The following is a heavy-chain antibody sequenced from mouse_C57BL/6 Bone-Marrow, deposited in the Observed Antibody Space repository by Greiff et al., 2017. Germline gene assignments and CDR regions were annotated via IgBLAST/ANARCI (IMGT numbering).Heavy chain of an antibody. Sequence: VQLQQSGAELVRPGTSVKVSCKASGFAFTNYLIEWVKQRPGQGLEWIGVINPGSGGTKYTGKFKGKATLTADKSSSTAYLQLSSLTSEDSAVYFCANNDYDDAMDYWGQGTSVTVSS. V-gene: IGHV1-54*01. CDR1: GFAFTNYL. D-gene: IGHD2-4*01. CDR3: ANNDYDDAMDY. CDR2: INPGSGGT. J-gene: IGHJ4*01.